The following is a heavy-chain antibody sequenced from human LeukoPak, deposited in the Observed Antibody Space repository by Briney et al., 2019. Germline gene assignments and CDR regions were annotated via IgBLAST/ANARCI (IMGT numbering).Heavy chain of an antibody. CDR3: ARVLQNYYYLDV. V-gene: IGHV4-59*11. CDR1: GVSISSHY. D-gene: IGHD3-3*01. J-gene: IGHJ6*03. CDR2: IYDSEST. Sequence: PSETLSLTCTVSGVSISSHYWSWVRQPPGKGLEWTGNIYDSESTHYKSSLKSRVTISVDTSKNQFSLRLRSVSAADTAVYYCARVLQNYYYLDVWGKGTTVTVSS.